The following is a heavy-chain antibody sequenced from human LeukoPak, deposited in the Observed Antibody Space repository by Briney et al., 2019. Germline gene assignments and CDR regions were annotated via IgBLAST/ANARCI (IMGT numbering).Heavy chain of an antibody. Sequence: GGSLRLSCAASGFVFSSYWMSWVRQAPGKGLEWVANIKQDGSEKYYVDSVRGRFTISRDNAKNSLYLQMNSLRAEDTAVYYCAKDFKYYDFWSFYPTPYYYYYMDVWGKGTTVTVSS. CDR1: GFVFSSYW. D-gene: IGHD3-3*01. V-gene: IGHV3-7*01. CDR2: IKQDGSEK. J-gene: IGHJ6*03. CDR3: AKDFKYYDFWSFYPTPYYYYYMDV.